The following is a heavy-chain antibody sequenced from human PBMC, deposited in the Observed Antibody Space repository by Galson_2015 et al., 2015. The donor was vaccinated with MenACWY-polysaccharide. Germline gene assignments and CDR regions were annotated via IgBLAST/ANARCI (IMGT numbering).Heavy chain of an antibody. V-gene: IGHV4-34*01. CDR3: ARGDFWSGSPWDF. CDR1: GGSFSDYY. D-gene: IGHD3-3*01. J-gene: IGHJ4*02. CDR2: VNHSGNT. Sequence: SLTCAVNGGSFSDYYWTWIRQAPGMRPEWIGEVNHSGNTNYTPSLKSRVTISVDTSKNQFSLKLTSATVADTAVYYCARGDFWSGSPWDFWGQGTLVTVSS.